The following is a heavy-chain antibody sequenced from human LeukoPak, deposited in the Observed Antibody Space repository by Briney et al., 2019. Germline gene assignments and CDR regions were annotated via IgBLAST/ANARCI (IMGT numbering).Heavy chain of an antibody. CDR3: AKSLAVPGSHDY. D-gene: IGHD6-19*01. J-gene: IGHJ4*02. V-gene: IGHV3-23*01. CDR1: GFTFTNSA. Sequence: GGSLRLSCAASGFTFTNSAMTGVRQAPGKGLEGVSTVSGSGGNTYYADSVKGRFTISRDNSENTLYLQMNSLRAQDTAVYYCAKSLAVPGSHDYWGQGTLVTVSS. CDR2: VSGSGGNT.